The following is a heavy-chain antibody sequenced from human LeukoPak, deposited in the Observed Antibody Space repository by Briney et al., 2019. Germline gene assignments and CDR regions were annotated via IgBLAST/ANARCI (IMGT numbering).Heavy chain of an antibody. Sequence: WESLTLSCAASGFTFSSYAMSWVRQPPGKGLEWVSAISVSGGSTYYADSVKGRFTIDRDNSKNTLYLQMNSLRAEDTAVYYCAKEEMRDYYDRTGYDYWGQGTLVTVSS. CDR1: GFTFSSYA. V-gene: IGHV3-23*01. J-gene: IGHJ4*02. CDR3: AKEEMRDYYDRTGYDY. D-gene: IGHD3-22*01. CDR2: ISVSGGST.